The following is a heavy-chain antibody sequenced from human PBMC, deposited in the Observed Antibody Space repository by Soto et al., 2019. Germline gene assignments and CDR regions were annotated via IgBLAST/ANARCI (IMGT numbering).Heavy chain of an antibody. D-gene: IGHD3-3*01. J-gene: IGHJ5*02. CDR3: AHRPVLRFLEWSTWYNWFDP. CDR1: GFSLSTSGVG. CDR2: IYWDDDK. V-gene: IGHV2-5*02. Sequence: SGPTLVKPTQTLTLTCTFSGFSLSTSGVGVGWIRQPPGKALEWLALIYWDDDKRYSPSLKSRLTITKDTSKNQVVLTMTNMDPVDTATYYCAHRPVLRFLEWSTWYNWFDPWGQGTLVTVSS.